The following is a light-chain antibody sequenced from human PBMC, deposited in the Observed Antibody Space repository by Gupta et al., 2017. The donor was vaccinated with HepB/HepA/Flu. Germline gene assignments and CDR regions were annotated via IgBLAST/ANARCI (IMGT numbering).Light chain of an antibody. CDR2: DAA. Sequence: IVLTQSPATLSLSPGERATLSCRASQSVSSYLAWSQQKPGQAPRLLTNDAANRTTGIPARFSSGGSGTDFTLTIISLEPEDFAVDYCQQRSNRPPLTFGEGTKVEIK. CDR3: QQRSNRPPLT. CDR1: QSVSSY. V-gene: IGKV3-11*01. J-gene: IGKJ4*01.